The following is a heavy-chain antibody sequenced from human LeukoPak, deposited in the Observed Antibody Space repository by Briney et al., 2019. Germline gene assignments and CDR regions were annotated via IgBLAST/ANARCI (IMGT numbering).Heavy chain of an antibody. V-gene: IGHV1-58*02. CDR1: GFTFTSSA. Sequence: ASVKVSCKASGFTFTSSAMQWVRQARGQRLEWIGWIVVGSGNTNYAQKVQERVTITRDMSTSTAYTELSSLRSEDTAVYYCAASPSNYYDSSGQFDYWGQGTLVTVSS. D-gene: IGHD3-22*01. J-gene: IGHJ4*02. CDR3: AASPSNYYDSSGQFDY. CDR2: IVVGSGNT.